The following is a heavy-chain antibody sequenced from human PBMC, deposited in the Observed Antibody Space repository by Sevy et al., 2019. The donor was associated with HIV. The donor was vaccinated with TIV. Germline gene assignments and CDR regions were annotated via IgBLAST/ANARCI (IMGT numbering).Heavy chain of an antibody. CDR2: ISGSGTST. Sequence: GGSLRLSCAASGFSFSTYAMTWVRQAPGKGLEWVSGISGSGTSTDYTDSVKGRFTISRDNSKNTVYLQMNNLRAEDKAVYYCGKVSIFGVGGFYDYWGQGTLVTVSS. CDR1: GFSFSTYA. V-gene: IGHV3-23*01. D-gene: IGHD3-3*01. J-gene: IGHJ4*02. CDR3: GKVSIFGVGGFYDY.